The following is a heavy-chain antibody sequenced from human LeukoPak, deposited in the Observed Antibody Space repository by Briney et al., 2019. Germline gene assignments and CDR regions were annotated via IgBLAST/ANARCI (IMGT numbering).Heavy chain of an antibody. Sequence: GGSLRLSCAASRFTFSNYAMAWVRQAPGKGLEWVSAISGNGGRTYSADSVQGRFTISRDNSKNTVYLQMDNLRAEDSAMYYCAKAHSISWPYAFDSWGQGTLVTVSS. CDR2: ISGNGGRT. D-gene: IGHD6-13*01. CDR1: RFTFSNYA. V-gene: IGHV3-23*01. CDR3: AKAHSISWPYAFDS. J-gene: IGHJ4*02.